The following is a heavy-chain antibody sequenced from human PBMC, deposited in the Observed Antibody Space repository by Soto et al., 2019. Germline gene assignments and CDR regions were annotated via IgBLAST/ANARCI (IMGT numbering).Heavy chain of an antibody. CDR2: ISPNSGGT. J-gene: IGHJ2*01. CDR3: AREIRSGYYKYWYFDL. Sequence: QVQLVQSGAEVKKPGASVKVSCKASGYTFTDYYMHWVRQAPGQGLEWMGWISPNSGGTKYAQKFQAWVTMTADTSISTAYLELSRLRSDHMAVYYCAREIRSGYYKYWYFDLWGRGTLVTVSS. CDR1: GYTFTDYY. V-gene: IGHV1-2*04. D-gene: IGHD3-3*01.